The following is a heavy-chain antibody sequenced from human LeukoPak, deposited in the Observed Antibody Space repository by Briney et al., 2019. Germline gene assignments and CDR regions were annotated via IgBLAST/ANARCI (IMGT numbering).Heavy chain of an antibody. D-gene: IGHD2-15*01. CDR2: IYYSGST. J-gene: IGHJ4*02. Sequence: SETLSLTCTVSGGSISSGGYYWSWLRQHPGKGLEWIGYIYYSGSTYYNPSLKSRVTISVDTSKNQFSLKLSSVTAADTAVYYCARGYCSGGSCYSAFDYWGQGTLVTVSS. V-gene: IGHV4-31*03. CDR1: GGSISSGGYY. CDR3: ARGYCSGGSCYSAFDY.